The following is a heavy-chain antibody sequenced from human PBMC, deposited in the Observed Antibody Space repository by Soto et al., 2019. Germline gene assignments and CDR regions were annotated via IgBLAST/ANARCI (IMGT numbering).Heavy chain of an antibody. CDR2: ISGSGGST. D-gene: IGHD3-16*01. CDR1: GFTFSSYA. Sequence: EVQLLESGGGLVQPGGSLRLSCAASGFTFSSYAMSWVRQAPGKGLEWVSAISGSGGSTYYAAPVKGRFTISRDNSKNPLYLQMNSLRAEDTAVYYCAKGYHMITCGGVMDYWGQGTLVTVSS. CDR3: AKGYHMITCGGVMDY. J-gene: IGHJ4*02. V-gene: IGHV3-23*01.